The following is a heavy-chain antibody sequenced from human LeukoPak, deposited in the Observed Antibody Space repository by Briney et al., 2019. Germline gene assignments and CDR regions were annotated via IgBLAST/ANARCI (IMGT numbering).Heavy chain of an antibody. CDR2: TYYRSKWYN. V-gene: IGHV6-1*01. Sequence: SQTLSLTCAISGDSVSSNSAAWNWIRQSPSRGLEWLGRTYYRSKWYNDYAVSVKSRITINPDTSKNQFSLQLNSVTPEDTAVYYCARVRLLLWFGELGSMMDNWFDPWGQGTLVTVSS. CDR1: GDSVSSNSAA. CDR3: ARVRLLLWFGELGSMMDNWFDP. D-gene: IGHD3-10*01. J-gene: IGHJ5*02.